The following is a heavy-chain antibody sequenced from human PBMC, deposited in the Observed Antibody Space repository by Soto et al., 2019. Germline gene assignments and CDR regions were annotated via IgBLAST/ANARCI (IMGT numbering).Heavy chain of an antibody. CDR3: VVMVRGADIDY. CDR1: GFTFSSYS. Sequence: GGSLRLSCAASGFTFSSYSMNWVRQAPGKGLEWVSYISSSSSTIYYADSVKGRFTISRDNAKNSLYLQMNSLRAEDTAVYYCVVMVRGADIDYWGQGTLVTVSS. J-gene: IGHJ4*02. D-gene: IGHD3-10*01. V-gene: IGHV3-48*04. CDR2: ISSSSSTI.